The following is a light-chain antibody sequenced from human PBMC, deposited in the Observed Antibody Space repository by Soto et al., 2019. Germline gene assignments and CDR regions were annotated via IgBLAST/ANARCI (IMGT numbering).Light chain of an antibody. Sequence: QSVLTQPPSVSGAPGQGVTISCTGSSSSIGAGYDVHWYQQLPGTAPKLLIYGNSNRPSGVPDRFSGSRSGTSASLAITGLXAEDEADYYCQSYDSSLSGYVFGTGTKVTVL. V-gene: IGLV1-40*01. CDR2: GNS. J-gene: IGLJ1*01. CDR3: QSYDSSLSGYV. CDR1: SSSIGAGYD.